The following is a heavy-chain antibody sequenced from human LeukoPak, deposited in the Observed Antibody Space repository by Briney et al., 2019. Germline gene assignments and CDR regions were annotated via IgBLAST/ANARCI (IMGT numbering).Heavy chain of an antibody. CDR3: ARDYYYDSSGYSPFDF. CDR1: RDTFTKKD. J-gene: IGHJ4*02. V-gene: IGHV1-8*03. Sequence: ASVKVSCKASRDTFTKKDINWVRQASGQGLEWMGWMDPDSGNTGYAQKFQGRVTITADTSTTTAYMELSSLRPDDTAVYYCARDYYYDSSGYSPFDFWGQGTLVTVSS. CDR2: MDPDSGNT. D-gene: IGHD3-22*01.